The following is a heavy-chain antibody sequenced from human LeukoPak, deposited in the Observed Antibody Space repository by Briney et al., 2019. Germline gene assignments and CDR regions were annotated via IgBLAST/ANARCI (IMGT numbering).Heavy chain of an antibody. Sequence: PSETLSLTCTVSGGSISNYYWYWMRQPPGKGLEWIAYSFYSGNPNYNPSLKSRVTISVDTSKNQFSLKLSSVTAADTAVYYRARLTTRQNYWYFDLWGRGTLVTVSS. CDR3: ARLTTRQNYWYFDL. CDR2: SFYSGNP. D-gene: IGHD1-1*01. V-gene: IGHV4-59*08. J-gene: IGHJ2*01. CDR1: GGSISNYY.